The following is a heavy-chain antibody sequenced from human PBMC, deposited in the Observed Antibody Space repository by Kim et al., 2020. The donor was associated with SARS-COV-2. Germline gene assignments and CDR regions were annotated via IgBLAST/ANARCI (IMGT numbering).Heavy chain of an antibody. CDR1: GFTFSSYA. CDR2: ISYDGSNK. D-gene: IGHD2-2*01. CDR3: ARGLPAATLDY. V-gene: IGHV3-30*04. Sequence: GGSLRLSCAASGFTFSSYAMHWVRQAPGKGLEWVAVISYDGSNKYYADSVKGRFTISRDNSKNTLYLQMNSLRAEDTAVYYCARGLPAATLDYWGQGTLVTVSS. J-gene: IGHJ4*02.